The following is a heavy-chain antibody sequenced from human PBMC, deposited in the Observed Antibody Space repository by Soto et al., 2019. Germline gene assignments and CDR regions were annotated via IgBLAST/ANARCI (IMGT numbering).Heavy chain of an antibody. Sequence: SGPTLVNPTQTLTLTCTFSGFSLSTSGVGVGWIRQPPGKALEWLALIYWNDDKRYSPSLKSRLTITKDTSKNQVVLTMTNMDPVDTATYYCAHSNLPPSGYYISDWFDPWGQGTLVTVSS. V-gene: IGHV2-5*01. D-gene: IGHD3-3*01. CDR3: AHSNLPPSGYYISDWFDP. CDR1: GFSLSTSGVG. CDR2: IYWNDDK. J-gene: IGHJ5*02.